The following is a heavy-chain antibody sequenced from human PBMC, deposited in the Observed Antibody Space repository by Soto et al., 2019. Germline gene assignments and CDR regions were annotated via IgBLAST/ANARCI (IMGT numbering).Heavy chain of an antibody. CDR1: GNSFTTPA. Sequence: QVQLVQSGSEVRKPGASVKISCEAPGNSFTTPAIHWVRQAPGQRPEWLGWINAGNGYTKYSQTFQGRVTITRDTSASTVYMELSSLKYEDTGVYYCTRESAPWGFEHWGQGTRVTVSS. D-gene: IGHD7-27*01. J-gene: IGHJ4*02. CDR2: INAGNGYT. V-gene: IGHV1-3*01. CDR3: TRESAPWGFEH.